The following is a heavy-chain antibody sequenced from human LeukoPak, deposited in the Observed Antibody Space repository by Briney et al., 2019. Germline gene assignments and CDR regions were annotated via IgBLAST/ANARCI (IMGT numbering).Heavy chain of an antibody. CDR1: GFTFSTSW. CDR3: ARADSTWANDF. V-gene: IGHV3-74*01. Sequence: GGSLRLSCAASGFTFSTSWTYWVRQALGKGLVWASRINSDGSSTTYADSVKGRFTVSRDNAKNTLYLQMNSLRVDDTAVYYCARADSTWANDFWGQGTLVTVSS. D-gene: IGHD6-13*01. CDR2: INSDGSST. J-gene: IGHJ4*02.